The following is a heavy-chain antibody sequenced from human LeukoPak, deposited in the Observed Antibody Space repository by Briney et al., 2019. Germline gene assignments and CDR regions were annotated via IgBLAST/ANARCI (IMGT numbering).Heavy chain of an antibody. CDR3: AREKGSGLSYGMDV. CDR1: GGSIGTFY. CDR2: VYYSGTTEYT. Sequence: SETLSLTCAFSGGSIGTFYWSWIRQPPGKGLEWIGWVYYSGTTEYTKYNASLKSRVTISLDTSKKQFSLILTSVIAADTALYYCAREKGSGLSYGMDVWGQGTSVTVSS. J-gene: IGHJ6*02. V-gene: IGHV4-59*12. D-gene: IGHD6-19*01.